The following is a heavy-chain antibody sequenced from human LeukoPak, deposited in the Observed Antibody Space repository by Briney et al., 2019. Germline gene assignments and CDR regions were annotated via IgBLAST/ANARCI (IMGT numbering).Heavy chain of an antibody. V-gene: IGHV3-23*01. CDR1: GFTFSTYA. D-gene: IGHD2-2*01. CDR2: ITGNGDTT. J-gene: IGHJ4*02. CDR3: AKHVAVLPAPRNYYFDY. Sequence: GGSLRLPCEASGFTFSTYAMSWVRQAPGKGLEWVSSITGNGDTTYYADSVKGRFTISRDNSKNTLFLHMNSLRAEDTAIFYCAKHVAVLPAPRNYYFDYWGQGTLVTVSS.